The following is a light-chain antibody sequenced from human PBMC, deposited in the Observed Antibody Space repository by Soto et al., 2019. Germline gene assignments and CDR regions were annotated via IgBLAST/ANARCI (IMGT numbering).Light chain of an antibody. V-gene: IGKV3-20*01. Sequence: EIVLTQSPGTLSLSPGERATLSCRASQSVSSSYLAWYQQSPGQAPRLLVYGASSRATGIPDRFSGSGSGTDLTLTISRLEPEDFAVYYCQQYGSSPPATFGQGTKLEIK. CDR1: QSVSSSY. CDR3: QQYGSSPPAT. CDR2: GAS. J-gene: IGKJ2*01.